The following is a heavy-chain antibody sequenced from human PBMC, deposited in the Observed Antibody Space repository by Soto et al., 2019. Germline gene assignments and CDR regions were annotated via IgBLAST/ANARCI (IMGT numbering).Heavy chain of an antibody. D-gene: IGHD3-3*01. CDR2: ISAYNGNT. J-gene: IGHJ5*02. Sequence: QVQLVQSGAEVKKPGASVKVSCKASGYTFTSYGISWVRQAPGQGLEWMGWISAYNGNTNYAQKLKGRVTMTTDTSTSTAYMELRSLRSDDTAVYYCARDQLDYDFWSGYSVPNWFDPWGQGTLVTVSS. CDR1: GYTFTSYG. V-gene: IGHV1-18*01. CDR3: ARDQLDYDFWSGYSVPNWFDP.